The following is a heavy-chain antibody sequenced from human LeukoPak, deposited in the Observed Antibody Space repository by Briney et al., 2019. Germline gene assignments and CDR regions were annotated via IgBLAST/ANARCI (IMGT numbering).Heavy chain of an antibody. CDR1: GGSISSYY. Sequence: TLSLTCTVSGGSISSYYWNWIRQPPGKGLEWIGYISYAGSSNYNPSLKSRGTISIDTSKNQFSLKLSSVTAADTAVYYCARGADWGSPSHWGQGALVTVSS. D-gene: IGHD7-27*01. CDR2: ISYAGSS. CDR3: ARGADWGSPSH. J-gene: IGHJ4*02. V-gene: IGHV4-59*12.